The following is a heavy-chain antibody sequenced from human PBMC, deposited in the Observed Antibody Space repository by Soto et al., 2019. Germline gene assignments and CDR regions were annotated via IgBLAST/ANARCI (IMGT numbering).Heavy chain of an antibody. J-gene: IGHJ4*02. D-gene: IGHD4-17*01. V-gene: IGHV4-39*01. Sequence: QLQLQESGPGLVKPSETLSLTCAVSGGSISSITYYWGWIRQPPGKGLEWIGSIYESGSTYYNPSLKSRVPISVDTSKTLFSLRLSSVTAADTAVYYCARRITVPDNYFALWGQGTLVTVSS. CDR1: GGSISSITYY. CDR3: ARRITVPDNYFAL. CDR2: IYESGST.